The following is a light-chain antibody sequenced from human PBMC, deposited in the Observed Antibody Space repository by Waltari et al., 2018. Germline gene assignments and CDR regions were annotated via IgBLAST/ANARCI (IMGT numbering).Light chain of an antibody. CDR2: GHN. CDR3: QAFDIGLSGGVV. CDR1: NSDIGAGHD. V-gene: IGLV1-40*01. J-gene: IGLJ2*01. Sequence: QSVLTQPPSVSGAPGQRVTIACTGSNSDIGAGHDVHWYQEVPGIAPKLLIYGHNNRPSGLPDRFSGSKVGTSAPLAITGLRAENEADYYCQAFDIGLSGGVVFGGGTKVTVL.